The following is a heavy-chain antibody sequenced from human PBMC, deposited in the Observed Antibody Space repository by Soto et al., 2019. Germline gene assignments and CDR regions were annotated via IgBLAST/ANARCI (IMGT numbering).Heavy chain of an antibody. D-gene: IGHD3-10*01. CDR3: AVAAVREIMAQESSGMAV. V-gene: IGHV1-69*01. CDR2: IMPTVDSA. CDR1: GGTLSDYA. J-gene: IGHJ6*02. Sequence: QVQLVQSGAEVKTPGSSVKVSCKASGGTLSDYAISWVRQAPGQGLEWMGGIMPTVDSANYAQNFQGRLTISADESTSTAKLELRSLRSDDTAVYYCAVAAVREIMAQESSGMAVWGQGTTVIVSS.